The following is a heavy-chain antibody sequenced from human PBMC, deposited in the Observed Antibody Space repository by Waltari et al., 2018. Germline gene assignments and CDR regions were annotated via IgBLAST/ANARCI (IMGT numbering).Heavy chain of an antibody. J-gene: IGHJ4*02. Sequence: QVQMQESGPGLVKPSETLSLNCEVPGYSHSGYFWGWIRQPPGKGLEWIGSIFHSGKTYYNPSLKSRVTLSVDTSKNQISLKLSSVTAADTAVYYCARSSGYYSFSYWGQGTLVTVSS. D-gene: IGHD3-22*01. CDR3: ARSSGYYSFSY. V-gene: IGHV4-38-2*01. CDR1: GYSHSGYF. CDR2: IFHSGKT.